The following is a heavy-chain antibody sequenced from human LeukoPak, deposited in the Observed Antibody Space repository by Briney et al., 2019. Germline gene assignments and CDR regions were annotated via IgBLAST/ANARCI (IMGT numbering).Heavy chain of an antibody. CDR1: GFTFSSYG. D-gene: IGHD6-19*01. CDR2: ISYDGSNK. J-gene: IGHJ3*02. CDR3: AKGAKIKWLVQELVDAFDI. V-gene: IGHV3-30*18. Sequence: GGSLRLSCAASGFTFSSYGMHWVRQAPGKGLEWVAVISYDGSNKYYADSVKGRFTISRDNSKNTLYLQMNSLRAEDTAVYYCAKGAKIKWLVQELVDAFDIWGQGTMVTVSS.